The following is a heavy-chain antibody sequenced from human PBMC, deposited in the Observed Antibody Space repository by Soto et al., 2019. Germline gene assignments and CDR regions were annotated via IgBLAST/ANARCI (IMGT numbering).Heavy chain of an antibody. CDR2: IDPSDSYT. J-gene: IGHJ4*02. CDR1: GSSFTSYW. Sequence: GESLKISCKGSGSSFTSYWISWLRQMPGQGLEWMGRIDPSDSYTNYIPSFQGHVTISADKSISTAYLQWSSLKASETAMYYCARSGPGGYWGQGTLVTVSS. CDR3: ARSGPGGY. V-gene: IGHV5-10-1*01. D-gene: IGHD2-15*01.